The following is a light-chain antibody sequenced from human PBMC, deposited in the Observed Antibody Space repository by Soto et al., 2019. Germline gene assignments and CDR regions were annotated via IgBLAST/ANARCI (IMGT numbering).Light chain of an antibody. J-gene: IGKJ1*01. Sequence: EIGLTQSPGTLSLSPGERATLSCRASQSVSNSYIAWYQQKPGQAPRLLIYGASSRATGIPDRFTGSGSGTDFTLTITRLEPEDFALYYCQQYGISPWTFGQGTKVEIK. CDR2: GAS. CDR1: QSVSNSY. V-gene: IGKV3-20*01. CDR3: QQYGISPWT.